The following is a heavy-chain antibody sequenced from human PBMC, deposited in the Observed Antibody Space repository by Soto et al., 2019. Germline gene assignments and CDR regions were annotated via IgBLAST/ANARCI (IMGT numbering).Heavy chain of an antibody. CDR3: ARERRTAGTTPVQSKYYYYYYYMDV. CDR1: GGTFSSYT. CDR2: IIPILGIA. V-gene: IGHV1-69*04. Sequence: ASVKVSCKASGGTFSSYTISWVRQAPGQGLEWMGRIIPILGIANYAQKFQGRVTITADKSTSTAYMELSSLRSEDTAVYYCARERRTAGTTPVQSKYYYYYYYMDVWGKGTTVTVSS. J-gene: IGHJ6*03. D-gene: IGHD1-7*01.